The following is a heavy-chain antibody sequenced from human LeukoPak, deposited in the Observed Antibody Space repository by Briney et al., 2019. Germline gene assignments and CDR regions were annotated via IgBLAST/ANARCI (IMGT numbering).Heavy chain of an antibody. Sequence: GGSLRLSCAASGFTFNSYAMSWVRQAPGKGLEWVSAISGSGGSTYYADSVKGRFTISRDNSKNTLYLQMNSLRAEDTAVYYCAKSPFSSSWFQEDYFDYWGQGTLVTVSS. CDR1: GFTFNSYA. V-gene: IGHV3-23*01. D-gene: IGHD6-13*01. CDR2: ISGSGGST. J-gene: IGHJ4*02. CDR3: AKSPFSSSWFQEDYFDY.